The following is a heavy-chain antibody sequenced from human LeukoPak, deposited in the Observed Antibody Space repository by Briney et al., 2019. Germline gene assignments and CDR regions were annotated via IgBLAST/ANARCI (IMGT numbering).Heavy chain of an antibody. Sequence: SETLSLTCTVSGGSISSGDYYWSWIRQPPGKGLEWIGYIYYSGSTYYNPSLKSRVTISVDTSKNQFSLKLSSVTAADTAVHYCARLWFGDPLVDYWGQGTVVSVSS. D-gene: IGHD3-10*01. V-gene: IGHV4-30-4*01. CDR2: IYYSGST. J-gene: IGHJ4*02. CDR1: GGSISSGDYY. CDR3: ARLWFGDPLVDY.